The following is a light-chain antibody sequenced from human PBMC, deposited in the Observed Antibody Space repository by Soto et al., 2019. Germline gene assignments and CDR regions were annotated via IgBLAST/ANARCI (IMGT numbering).Light chain of an antibody. J-gene: IGKJ5*01. CDR2: AAS. CDR3: QQYYSYPIT. Sequence: IQLTQSPSTLSASIGDRVTITCRASQGISSYLAWYQQKPGKAPKLLIYAASTLQSGVPSRFSGSGSGTDFTLTISCLQSEDFATYYCQQYYSYPITFGQGTRLEIK. CDR1: QGISSY. V-gene: IGKV1-8*01.